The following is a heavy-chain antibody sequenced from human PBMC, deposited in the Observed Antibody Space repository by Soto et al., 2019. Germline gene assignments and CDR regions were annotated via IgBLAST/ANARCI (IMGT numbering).Heavy chain of an antibody. D-gene: IGHD2-15*01. J-gene: IGHJ6*02. Sequence: ASVKVSCKASGGTFSCYAISWVRQAPGQGLEWMGGIIPIFGTANYAQKFQGRVTITADESTSTAYMELSSLRSEDTAVYYCARGGGLGYYSGGSCRLYGMDVWGQGTKVTFSS. V-gene: IGHV1-69*13. CDR2: IIPIFGTA. CDR3: ARGGGLGYYSGGSCRLYGMDV. CDR1: GGTFSCYA.